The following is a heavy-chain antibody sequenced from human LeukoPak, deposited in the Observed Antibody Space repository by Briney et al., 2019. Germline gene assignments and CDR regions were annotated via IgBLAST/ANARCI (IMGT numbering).Heavy chain of an antibody. CDR3: ARTSNYYDSSEDY. Sequence: ASVKVSCKVSGYTLTELSMHWVRQAPGQGLEWMGWISAYNGNTNYAQKLQGRVTMTTDTSTSTAYMELRSLRSDDTAVYYCARTSNYYDSSEDYWGQGTLVTVSS. CDR2: ISAYNGNT. J-gene: IGHJ4*02. V-gene: IGHV1-18*01. D-gene: IGHD3-22*01. CDR1: GYTLTELS.